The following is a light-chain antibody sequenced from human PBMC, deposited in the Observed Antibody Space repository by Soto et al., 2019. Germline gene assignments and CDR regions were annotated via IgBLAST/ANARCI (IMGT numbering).Light chain of an antibody. CDR2: WAS. J-gene: IGKJ3*01. Sequence: DIVMTQSPDSLAVSLGERATINCKSSQNVLYSSNNKNYLAWYQQKPRQPPKLLIYWASTRESGVPDRFSGSGSGTDFTLTICSLQAEDVAVYYCQQYYASPFTFGPGTKVDVK. CDR3: QQYYASPFT. V-gene: IGKV4-1*01. CDR1: QNVLYSSNNKNY.